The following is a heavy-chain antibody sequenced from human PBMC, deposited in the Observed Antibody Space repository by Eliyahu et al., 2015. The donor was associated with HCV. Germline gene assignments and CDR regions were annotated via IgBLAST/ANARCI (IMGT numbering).Heavy chain of an antibody. CDR1: GGSISSSSDX. CDR2: IYYSGKT. V-gene: IGHV4-39*01. Sequence: QLQLQESGPGLVKPSETLSLTCTVSGGSISSSSDXWGWIRQPPGKGLEWIGSIYYSGKTYYNPSLQXRVSISVDTSKKQFSLKLNSVTAADTAVYYCARHPLINIIREIVPGRFDPWGQGTLVTVSS. CDR3: ARHPLINIIREIVPGRFDP. D-gene: IGHD3-10*01. J-gene: IGHJ5*02.